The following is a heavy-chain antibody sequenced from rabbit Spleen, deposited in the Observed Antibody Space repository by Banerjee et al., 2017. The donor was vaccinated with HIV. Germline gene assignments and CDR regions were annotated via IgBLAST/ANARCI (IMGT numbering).Heavy chain of an antibody. J-gene: IGHJ4*01. D-gene: IGHD1-1*01. CDR1: GFDISNYG. CDR2: IYPVFGDS. Sequence: QEQLEASGGGLVQPGGSLKLSCTVSGFDISNYGVTWVRQAPGKGLEWIGYIYPVFGDSCYEAWVNGRFTISSHDAQKTLYLQLSSLAATDTATYFCVRARPYPFVLWGPGTLVTVS. CDR3: VRARPYPFVL. V-gene: IGHV1S47*01.